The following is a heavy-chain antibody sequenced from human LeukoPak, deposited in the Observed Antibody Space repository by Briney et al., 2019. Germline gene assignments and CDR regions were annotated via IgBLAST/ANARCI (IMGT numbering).Heavy chain of an antibody. J-gene: IGHJ3*02. Sequence: SETLSLTCTVPGGSLSIFYWNWIRQSPGQGLEWIGYISVGGANNYNASLKSRVSISVDTSKNQFSLRLSSVTAADTALYYCARGFPLYSGTYSDTFDNWGRGTMVTVSS. D-gene: IGHD1-26*01. CDR1: GGSLSIFY. CDR2: ISVGGAN. CDR3: ARGFPLYSGTYSDTFDN. V-gene: IGHV4-4*08.